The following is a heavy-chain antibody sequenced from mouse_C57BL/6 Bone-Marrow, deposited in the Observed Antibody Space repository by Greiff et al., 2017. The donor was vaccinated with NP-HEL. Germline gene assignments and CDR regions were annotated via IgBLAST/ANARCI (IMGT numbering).Heavy chain of an antibody. D-gene: IGHD2-3*01. Sequence: QVQLQQPGAELVMPGASVKLSCKASGYTFTSYWMHWVKQRPGQGLEWIGEIDPSDSYTNYNQKFKGKSTLTVDKSSSTAYMQLSSLTSEDSAVYYCARDGYYAGLYWYFDVWGTGTTVTVSS. V-gene: IGHV1-69*01. CDR3: ARDGYYAGLYWYFDV. CDR1: GYTFTSYW. J-gene: IGHJ1*03. CDR2: IDPSDSYT.